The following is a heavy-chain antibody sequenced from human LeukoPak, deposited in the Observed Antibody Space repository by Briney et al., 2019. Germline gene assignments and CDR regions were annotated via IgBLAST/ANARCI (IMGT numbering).Heavy chain of an antibody. D-gene: IGHD3-3*01. CDR3: ARGGTFITIFGVVINNWFDP. J-gene: IGHJ5*02. CDR2: INHSGST. Sequence: PSETLSLTCTVSGYSISSGYYWGWIRQPPGKGLEWIGEINHSGSTNYNPSLKSRVTISVDTSKNQFSLKLSSVTAADTAVYYCARGGTFITIFGVVINNWFDPWGQGTLVTVSS. V-gene: IGHV4-38-2*02. CDR1: GYSISSGYY.